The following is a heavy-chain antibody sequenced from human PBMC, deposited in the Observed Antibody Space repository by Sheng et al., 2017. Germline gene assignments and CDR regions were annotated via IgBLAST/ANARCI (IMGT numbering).Heavy chain of an antibody. J-gene: IGHJ4*02. Sequence: QLQESGPGLVKPSETLNLGCTVSGGSIRDHYWSWLRQAPGKGLEWIVYVHYSGKIDYNPSLKSRVTISIDRANDQFSLSLRSVTAADTAVYYCARDGSSRNGGFDFWGQGTLVTVSS. CDR3: ARDGSSRNGGFDF. D-gene: IGHD3-10*01. CDR1: GGSIRDHY. V-gene: IGHV4-59*11. CDR2: VHYSGKI.